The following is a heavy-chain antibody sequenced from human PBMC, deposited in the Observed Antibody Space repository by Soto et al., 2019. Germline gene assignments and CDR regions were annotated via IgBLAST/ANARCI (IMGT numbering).Heavy chain of an antibody. CDR1: DSTFSTYG. CDR2: ISWNSGSI. Sequence: GGSLRLSCAASDSTFSTYGMNWVRQAPGKGLEWVSGISWNSGSIGYADSVKGRFTISRDNAKNSLYLQMNSLRAEDTAVYYCARESGSYNPLYYFDYWGQGTLVTVSS. CDR3: ARESGSYNPLYYFDY. J-gene: IGHJ4*02. V-gene: IGHV3-9*01. D-gene: IGHD1-26*01.